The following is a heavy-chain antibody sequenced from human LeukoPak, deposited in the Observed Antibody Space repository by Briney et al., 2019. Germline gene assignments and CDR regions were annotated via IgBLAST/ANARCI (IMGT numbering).Heavy chain of an antibody. D-gene: IGHD5-12*01. CDR3: ARRYSGYTDY. Sequence: SETPSLTCTVSGGSISSYYWSWIRQPPGKGLEWIGYIYYSGSTNYNPSLKSRVTISVDTSKNQFSLNLNSVTAADTAVYYCARRYSGYTDYWGQGTLVTVSS. CDR1: GGSISSYY. CDR2: IYYSGST. J-gene: IGHJ4*02. V-gene: IGHV4-59*08.